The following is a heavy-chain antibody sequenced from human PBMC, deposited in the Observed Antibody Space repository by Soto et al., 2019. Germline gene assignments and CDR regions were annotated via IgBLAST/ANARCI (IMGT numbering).Heavy chain of an antibody. V-gene: IGHV1-69*01. CDR1: GGTFSSYA. CDR3: ASFHIRSCSSTSCGRVWFDP. J-gene: IGHJ5*02. D-gene: IGHD2-2*01. CDR2: IIPIFGTA. Sequence: QVQLVQSGAEVKKPGSSVKFSCKASGGTFSSYAISWVRQAPGQGLEWMGGIIPIFGTANYAQKFQGRVTITADESTSTAYMELSSLRSEDTAVEYCASFHIRSCSSTSCGRVWFDPWGQGTLVTVSS.